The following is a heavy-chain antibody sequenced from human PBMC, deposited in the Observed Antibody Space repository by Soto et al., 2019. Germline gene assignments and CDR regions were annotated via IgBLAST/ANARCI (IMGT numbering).Heavy chain of an antibody. CDR1: GGSISSGGYS. Sequence: LSLTCAVSGGSISSGGYSWSWIRQPPGKGLEWIGYIYHSGSTYYNPSLKSRVTISVDRSKNQFSLKLSSVTAAYTAVYYCARVMIQGGCWFDPWGQGTLVTVSS. D-gene: IGHD3-16*01. J-gene: IGHJ5*02. CDR3: ARVMIQGGCWFDP. V-gene: IGHV4-30-2*01. CDR2: IYHSGST.